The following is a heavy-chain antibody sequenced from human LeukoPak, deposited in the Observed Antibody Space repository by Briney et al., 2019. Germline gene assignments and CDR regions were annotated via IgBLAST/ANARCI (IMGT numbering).Heavy chain of an antibody. CDR3: ARGRDSGYDIDY. CDR2: INSDGSST. CDR1: GFTFSSYW. Sequence: GGSLRLSCAASGFTFSSYWMHWVRQAPGKGLVWVSRINSDGSSTSYADSVKGRFTISRDNAKNTLYLQMNSLRAEDTAVYYCARGRDSGYDIDYWGQGTLVTVSS. V-gene: IGHV3-74*01. D-gene: IGHD5-12*01. J-gene: IGHJ4*02.